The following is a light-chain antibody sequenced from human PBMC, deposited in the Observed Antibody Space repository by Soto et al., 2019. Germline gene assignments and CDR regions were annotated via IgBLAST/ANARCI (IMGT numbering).Light chain of an antibody. CDR3: QQYGSSPKT. CDR1: QSVSSSY. V-gene: IGKV3-20*01. J-gene: IGKJ1*01. CDR2: GAS. Sequence: EIVVTQSPGTLSLSPVERATLSCRASQSVSSSYLAWYQQKPGQAPRLLIYGASSRATGIPDRFSGSGSGTDFTLTISRLEPEDFAVYYCQQYGSSPKTFGQGTKV.